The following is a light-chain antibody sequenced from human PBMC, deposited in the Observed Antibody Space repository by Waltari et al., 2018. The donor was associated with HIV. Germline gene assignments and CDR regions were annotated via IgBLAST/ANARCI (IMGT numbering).Light chain of an antibody. CDR3: AVWDDSLTGVI. CDR2: RDN. V-gene: IGLV1-47*01. Sequence: QSVLTQPPSASGTPGQRVSISCPGSDSNIGRAYVHYYQQVAGTAPNLLIYRDNQSPSGVSDRFSGSKSGSSASLAISGFRSEDEAAYFCAVWDDSLTGVIFGGKTKLTVL. CDR1: DSNIGRAY. J-gene: IGLJ2*01.